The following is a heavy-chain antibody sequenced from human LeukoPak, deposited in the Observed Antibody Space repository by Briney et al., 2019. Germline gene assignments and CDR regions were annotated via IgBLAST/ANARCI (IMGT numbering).Heavy chain of an antibody. CDR1: GFTFSSYG. V-gene: IGHV3-30*02. CDR3: AKEPNNLYSSSDY. D-gene: IGHD6-13*01. CDR2: IRYDGSNK. Sequence: GGSLRLSCAASGFTFSSYGMHWVRQAPGKGLEWVAFIRYDGSNKYYADSVKGRFTISRDNSKNTLYLQMNSLRAEDTAVYYCAKEPNNLYSSSDYWGQGTLVTVSS. J-gene: IGHJ4*02.